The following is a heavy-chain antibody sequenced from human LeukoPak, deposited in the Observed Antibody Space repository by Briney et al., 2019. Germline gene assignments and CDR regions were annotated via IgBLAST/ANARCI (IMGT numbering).Heavy chain of an antibody. D-gene: IGHD1-26*01. CDR2: ISSSGRTM. CDR3: ARDLWYSGSRAPPRAFVI. J-gene: IGHJ3*02. CDR1: GFIFSSYE. V-gene: IGHV3-48*03. Sequence: PGGSLRLSCEASGFIFSSYEMNWVRQAPGKGLEWVSFISSSGRTMYYADSMKGRFTVSRDNAKNSVYLQMNSLRAEDTAVYYCARDLWYSGSRAPPRAFVIWGQGTMVTVSS.